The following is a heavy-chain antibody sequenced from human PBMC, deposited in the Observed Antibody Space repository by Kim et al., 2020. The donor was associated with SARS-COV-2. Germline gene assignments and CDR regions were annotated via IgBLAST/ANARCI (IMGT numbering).Heavy chain of an antibody. V-gene: IGHV4-34*01. D-gene: IGHD2-2*02. CDR1: GGSFSGYY. CDR3: ARFPVVPAAIGVVYFDY. Sequence: SETLSLTCAVYGGSFSGYYWSWIRQPPGKGLEWIGEINHSGSTNYNPSLKSRVTISVDTSKNQFSLKLSSVTAADTAVYYCARFPVVPAAIGVVYFDYWGQGTLVTVSS. J-gene: IGHJ4*02. CDR2: INHSGST.